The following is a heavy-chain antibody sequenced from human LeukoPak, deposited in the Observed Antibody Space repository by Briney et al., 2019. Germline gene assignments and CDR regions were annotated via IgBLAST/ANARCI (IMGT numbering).Heavy chain of an antibody. CDR2: ISAYNGNT. D-gene: IGHD6-6*01. CDR1: GYTFTSYG. J-gene: IGHJ4*02. CDR3: AREGIAARPNYFDY. V-gene: IGHV1-18*01. Sequence: ASVKVSCKASGYTFTSYGISWVRQAPGQGLEWMGWISAYNGNTNYAQKLQGRVTMTTDTSTSTAYMELSSLRSEDTDVYYCAREGIAARPNYFDYWGQGTLVTVSS.